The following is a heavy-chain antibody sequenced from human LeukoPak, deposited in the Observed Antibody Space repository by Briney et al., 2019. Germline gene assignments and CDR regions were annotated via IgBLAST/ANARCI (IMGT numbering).Heavy chain of an antibody. J-gene: IGHJ4*02. D-gene: IGHD3-22*01. CDR2: ISAYNGNT. CDR1: GYTFTSYG. V-gene: IGHV1-18*01. CDR3: ARGYDSSGYQPTDLDY. Sequence: ASVKGSCKASGYTFTSYGISWVGQAPGQWLEWMGWISAYNGNTNYAQKLQGRVTMTTDTSTSTAYMELRSLRSDDTAVYYCARGYDSSGYQPTDLDYWGQGTLITVSS.